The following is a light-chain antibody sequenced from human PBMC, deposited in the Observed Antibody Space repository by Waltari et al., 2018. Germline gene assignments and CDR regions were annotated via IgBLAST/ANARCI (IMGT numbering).Light chain of an antibody. CDR2: LGS. V-gene: IGKV2-28*01. Sequence: DIVMTQSPLSLLVTPGEPASISCRSIQSLLHSNGYNYLDWYLQKPGQSPQLLIYLGSTRASGVPDRFSGSGSGTDFTLKISRVEAEDVGVYYCMQALQTPPTFGQGTKVEIK. J-gene: IGKJ1*01. CDR3: MQALQTPPT. CDR1: QSLLHSNGYNY.